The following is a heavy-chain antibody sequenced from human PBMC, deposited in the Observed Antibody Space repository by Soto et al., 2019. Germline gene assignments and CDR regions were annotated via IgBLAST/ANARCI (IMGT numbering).Heavy chain of an antibody. CDR2: ISYDGSNK. V-gene: IGHV3-30-3*01. D-gene: IGHD4-4*01. Sequence: GGSLRLSCAASGFTFSSYARHWVRQAPGKGLEWVAVISYDGSNKCYADSVKGRFTISRDNSKNTLYLQMNSLRTEDTAVYYCARPLWRDDYNWGYFDLWGRGTLVTVSS. J-gene: IGHJ2*01. CDR1: GFTFSSYA. CDR3: ARPLWRDDYNWGYFDL.